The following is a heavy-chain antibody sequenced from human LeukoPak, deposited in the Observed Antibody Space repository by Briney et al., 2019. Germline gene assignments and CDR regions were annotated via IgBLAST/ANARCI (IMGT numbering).Heavy chain of an antibody. J-gene: IGHJ4*02. CDR2: INHSGST. CDR3: ARRVVVAINFDY. D-gene: IGHD2-15*01. V-gene: IGHV4-34*01. CDR1: GGSFSGYY. Sequence: SETLSLTCAVYGGSFSGYYWSWIRQPPGKGLEWIGEINHSGSTNYNPSLKSRVTISVDTSKNQFSLKLSSVTAADTAVYYCARRVVVAINFDYWGQGTLVTVSS.